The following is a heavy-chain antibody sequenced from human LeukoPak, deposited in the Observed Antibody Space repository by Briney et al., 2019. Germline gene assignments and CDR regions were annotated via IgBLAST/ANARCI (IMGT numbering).Heavy chain of an antibody. J-gene: IGHJ6*02. D-gene: IGHD3-22*01. CDR3: AKDYYYDSSGYPMAPYYYYYGMDV. Sequence: GGSLRLSCAASGFTFSSYGMHWVRQAPGKGLEWVAVISYDGSNKYYADSVKGRFTISRDNSKNTLYLQMNSLRAEDTAVYYCAKDYYYDSSGYPMAPYYYYYGMDVWGQGTTVTVSS. CDR2: ISYDGSNK. V-gene: IGHV3-30*18. CDR1: GFTFSSYG.